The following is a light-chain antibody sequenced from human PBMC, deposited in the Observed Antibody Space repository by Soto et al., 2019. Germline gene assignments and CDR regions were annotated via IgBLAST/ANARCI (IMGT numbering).Light chain of an antibody. CDR2: GAS. J-gene: IGKJ1*01. Sequence: EIVLTQSTGTLSLSLGERATLSCRASQSVSSSYLAWYQQKPGQAPRLLIYGASSRATGIPDRFSGSGSGTDFTLTISRLEPEDFAVDYCHQYGGSPRTLGQGTKVDIK. V-gene: IGKV3-20*01. CDR3: HQYGGSPRT. CDR1: QSVSSSY.